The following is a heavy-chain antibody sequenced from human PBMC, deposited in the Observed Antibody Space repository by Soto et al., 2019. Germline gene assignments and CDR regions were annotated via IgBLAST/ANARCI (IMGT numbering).Heavy chain of an antibody. V-gene: IGHV2-5*02. D-gene: IGHD6-13*01. J-gene: IGHJ4*02. CDR2: TYWDDYK. CDR3: AHSRLSSYDY. CDR1: GFSLSTSGVG. Sequence: QITLKESGPTLVKPTQPLTLTCTFSGFSLSTSGVGVRWIRQPPGKALEWLALTYWDDYKRYSPSLKARITITNDTSTNQVVLTMTNMDPVDTATYYCAHSRLSSYDYWGQGTLVTVSS.